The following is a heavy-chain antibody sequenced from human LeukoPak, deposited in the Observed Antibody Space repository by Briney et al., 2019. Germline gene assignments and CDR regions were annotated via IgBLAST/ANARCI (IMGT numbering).Heavy chain of an antibody. Sequence: GASVKVSCKASGYTFTGYYMHWVRQAPGQGLEWMGWINPNSGGTNYAQKFQGRVTMTGDTSISTAYMELSRLRSDDTAVYYCARDPREEVEDLVEFPALGLYYYYGMDVWGQGTTVTVSS. D-gene: IGHD3-16*01. CDR1: GYTFTGYY. CDR3: ARDPREEVEDLVEFPALGLYYYYGMDV. J-gene: IGHJ6*02. V-gene: IGHV1-2*02. CDR2: INPNSGGT.